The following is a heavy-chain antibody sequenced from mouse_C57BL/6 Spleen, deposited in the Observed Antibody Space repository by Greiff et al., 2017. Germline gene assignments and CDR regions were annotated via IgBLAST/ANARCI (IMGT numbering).Heavy chain of an antibody. CDR1: GYTFTSYW. CDR3: AVGGHFDY. V-gene: IGHV1-69*01. CDR2: IDPSDSYT. J-gene: IGHJ2*01. Sequence: VQLQQPGAELVMPGASVKLSCKASGYTFTSYWMHWVKQRPGQGLEWIGEIDPSDSYTNYNQKFKGKSTLTVDKSSSTAYMQLSSLTSEDSAVYYCAVGGHFDYWDQGTTLTVSS.